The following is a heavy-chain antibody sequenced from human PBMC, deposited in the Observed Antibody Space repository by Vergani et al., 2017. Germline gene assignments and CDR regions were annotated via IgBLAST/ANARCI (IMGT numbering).Heavy chain of an antibody. CDR3: AKAGSVTSESLQYNFYMDV. CDR1: GFSFSSHA. D-gene: IGHD3-10*01. V-gene: IGHV3-30*18. J-gene: IGHJ6*03. Sequence: QVQLAESGGGRVQPGRSLRLSCAASGFSFSSHAIHWVLQAPGKGLEWVAVISNDGSKKYYADSVKGRFTISRDNSKNTLDLQMNSLRTQDTAVYYCAKAGSVTSESLQYNFYMDVWGKGTTVTVS. CDR2: ISNDGSKK.